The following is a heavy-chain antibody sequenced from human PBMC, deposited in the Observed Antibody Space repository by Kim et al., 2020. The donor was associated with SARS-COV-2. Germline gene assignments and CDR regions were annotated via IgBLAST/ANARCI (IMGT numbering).Heavy chain of an antibody. J-gene: IGHJ5*02. D-gene: IGHD2-2*01. CDR2: IIPILGIA. CDR1: GGTFSSYA. V-gene: IGHV1-69*04. Sequence: SVKVSCKASGGTFSSYAISWVRQAPGQGLEWMGRIIPILGIANYAQKFQGRVTITADKSTSTAYMELSSLRSEDTAVYYCARGGYCSSTSCYPVWSWFDPWGQGTLVTVSS. CDR3: ARGGYCSSTSCYPVWSWFDP.